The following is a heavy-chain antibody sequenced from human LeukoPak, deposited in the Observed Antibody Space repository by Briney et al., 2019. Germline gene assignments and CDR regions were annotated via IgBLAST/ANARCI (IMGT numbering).Heavy chain of an antibody. CDR1: GFTVSSNY. D-gene: IGHD3/OR15-3a*01. V-gene: IGHV3-23*01. Sequence: GGSLRLSCAASGFTVSSNYMSWVRQAPGKGLEWVSAISGSGGHTYYADSVKGRFTNSRDNSKNTLYLQMNSLRADDTAVYYCAKRPLVGTAYYSLMATPFDYWGQGTLVTVSS. CDR2: ISGSGGHT. CDR3: AKRPLVGTAYYSLMATPFDY. J-gene: IGHJ4*02.